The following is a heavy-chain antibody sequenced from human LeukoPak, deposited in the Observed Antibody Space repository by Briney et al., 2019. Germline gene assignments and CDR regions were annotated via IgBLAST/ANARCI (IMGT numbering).Heavy chain of an antibody. CDR2: ISYDGSNK. J-gene: IGHJ4*02. CDR1: GFTFSSYG. Sequence: PGRSLRLSCAASGFTFSSYGMHWVRQAPGKGLEWVAVISYDGSNKYSADSVKGRFTISRDNAKNSLYLQMNSLRAEDTAVYYCARTAYYYDSSGRPRGGYDYWGQGTLVTVSS. D-gene: IGHD3-22*01. V-gene: IGHV3-30*03. CDR3: ARTAYYYDSSGRPRGGYDY.